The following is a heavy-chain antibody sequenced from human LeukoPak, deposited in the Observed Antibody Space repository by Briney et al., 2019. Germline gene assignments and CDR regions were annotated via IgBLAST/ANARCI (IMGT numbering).Heavy chain of an antibody. J-gene: IGHJ4*02. V-gene: IGHV4-59*01. CDR2: IYYSGST. CDR3: ARGVYIAAAQYGY. Sequence: PSETLSLTCTVSGGSISSYYWSWIRQPPGKGLEWIGYIYYSGSTNYNPSLKSRVTISVDTSKDQFSLKLSSVTAADTAVYYCARGVYIAAAQYGYWGQGTLVTVSS. CDR1: GGSISSYY. D-gene: IGHD6-13*01.